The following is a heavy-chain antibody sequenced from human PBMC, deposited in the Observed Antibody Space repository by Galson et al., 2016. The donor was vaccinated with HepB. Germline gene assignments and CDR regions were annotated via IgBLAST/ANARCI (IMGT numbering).Heavy chain of an antibody. Sequence: SVKVSCKASGYTFSNHAIHWVRQAPGQSLEWMGRINPGEGNTKYSQKFQDRVTITRDTSASTGYMELSSLRPEDTAVYYCARLSTSGTYFGYWGQGTLVTVSS. CDR2: INPGEGNT. CDR3: ARLSTSGTYFGY. J-gene: IGHJ4*02. V-gene: IGHV1-3*01. D-gene: IGHD1-26*01. CDR1: GYTFSNHA.